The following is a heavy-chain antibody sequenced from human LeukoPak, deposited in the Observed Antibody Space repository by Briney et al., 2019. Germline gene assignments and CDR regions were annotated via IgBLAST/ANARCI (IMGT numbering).Heavy chain of an antibody. V-gene: IGHV3-7*03. J-gene: IGHJ4*02. Sequence: GASLRLSCTASGFTFSGSWMAWVRQAPGKGLEWVANMNQDGSERNYVDSVKGRVTITRDTAKNSLYLQMNSLRAEDTAVYYCARDSGYDCFDYWGQGTLVTVSS. D-gene: IGHD5-12*01. CDR3: ARDSGYDCFDY. CDR2: MNQDGSER. CDR1: GFTFSGSW.